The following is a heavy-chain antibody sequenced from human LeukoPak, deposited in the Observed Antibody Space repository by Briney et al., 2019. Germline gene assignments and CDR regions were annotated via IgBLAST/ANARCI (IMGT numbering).Heavy chain of an antibody. CDR2: ISSSSSYI. CDR1: GFTFSSYS. V-gene: IGHV3-21*01. J-gene: IGHJ6*01. CDR3: ARDGYCSSTSCLDYYYGMDV. D-gene: IGHD2-2*03. Sequence: GSLRLSCAASGFTFSSYSMNWVCQAPGEGLEWVSSISSSSSYIYYADSVKGRFTISRDNAKNSLYLQMNSLRAEDTAVYYCARDGYCSSTSCLDYYYGMDVWGKGPRSPSPQ.